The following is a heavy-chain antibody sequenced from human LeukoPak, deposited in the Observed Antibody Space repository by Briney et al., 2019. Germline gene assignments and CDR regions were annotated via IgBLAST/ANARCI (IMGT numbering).Heavy chain of an antibody. D-gene: IGHD5-12*01. CDR3: ARDLGSGYENYFDY. V-gene: IGHV3-7*01. CDR1: GFTFSSYW. CDR2: IKQDGSEK. J-gene: IGHJ4*02. Sequence: GGSLRLSCAASGFTFSSYWMSWVRQTPGKGLEWEANIKQDGSEKYYVDSVKGRFTISRDNAKNSLYLQMNSLRAEDTAVYYCARDLGSGYENYFDYWGQGTLVTVSS.